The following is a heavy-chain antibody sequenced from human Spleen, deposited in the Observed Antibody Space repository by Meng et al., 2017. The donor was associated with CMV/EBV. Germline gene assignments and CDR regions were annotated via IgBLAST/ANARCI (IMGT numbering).Heavy chain of an antibody. Sequence: ASVKVSCKASGYTFTDYYMHWVRQAPGQGLEWMGWINPNSGGTNYAQKFQGRVTMTRDTSISTTYIELSRLRSDDTAVYYCAREARAAGTDEYFDYWGQGTLVTVSS. D-gene: IGHD6-13*01. V-gene: IGHV1-2*02. CDR3: AREARAAGTDEYFDY. CDR1: GYTFTDYY. J-gene: IGHJ4*02. CDR2: INPNSGGT.